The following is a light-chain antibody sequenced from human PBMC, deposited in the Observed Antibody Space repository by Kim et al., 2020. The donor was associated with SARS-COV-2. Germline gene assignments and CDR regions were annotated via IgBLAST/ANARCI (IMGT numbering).Light chain of an antibody. CDR2: DAS. V-gene: IGKV1-27*01. Sequence: AYVGERVTITCRASEDIANSLDWYQQKPGKVPQVLIYDASTLQSGVPSRFSGSGYGTEFTLTIGSLQTEDVATYYCQKYNSAPWTFGPGTKVDIK. CDR3: QKYNSAPWT. J-gene: IGKJ1*01. CDR1: EDIANS.